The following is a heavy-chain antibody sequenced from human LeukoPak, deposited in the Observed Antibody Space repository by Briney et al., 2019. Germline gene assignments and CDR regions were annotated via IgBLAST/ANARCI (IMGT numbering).Heavy chain of an antibody. CDR3: ARASMGGRDYHLDS. D-gene: IGHD4/OR15-4a*01. J-gene: IGHJ4*02. CDR1: GFTFSSYW. V-gene: IGHV3-7*01. Sequence: RGSLRLSCAASGFTFSSYWMTSVRQAPRKGLEWVANIKTDGSHTYYVDFVKGRFTISRDNAKNLLFLQLGSLRADDTGVYYCARASMGGRDYHLDSWGQGTLVTVSS. CDR2: IKTDGSHT.